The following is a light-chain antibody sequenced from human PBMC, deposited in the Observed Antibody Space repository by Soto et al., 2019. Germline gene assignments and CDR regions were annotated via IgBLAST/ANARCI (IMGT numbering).Light chain of an antibody. CDR2: DVT. J-gene: IGLJ3*02. Sequence: QSVLTQPRSVSGSPGQSVTISCTGTSSDVGGYNYVSWYQQHPDKAPKLMIFDVTERPSGIPNRFSGSKSGNTASLTISGLQAEDEADYYCCSYAGSYTWVFGGRTKVTVL. CDR3: CSYAGSYTWV. V-gene: IGLV2-11*01. CDR1: SSDVGGYNY.